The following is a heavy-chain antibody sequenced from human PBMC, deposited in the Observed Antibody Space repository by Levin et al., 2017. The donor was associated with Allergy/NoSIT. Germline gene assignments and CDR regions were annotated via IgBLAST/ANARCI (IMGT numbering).Heavy chain of an antibody. V-gene: IGHV4-30-2*01. CDR3: ARGEDSGYEYWYFDR. D-gene: IGHD5-12*01. CDR2: IYHSGST. Sequence: SETLSLTCAVSGGSISSGGYSWTWIRQPPGKGLEWIGYIYHSGSTYYNPSLKSRVTISLDRSKNQFSLRLSSVTAADTAVYYCARGEDSGYEYWYFDRWGRGTLVTVSS. J-gene: IGHJ2*01. CDR1: GGSISSGGYS.